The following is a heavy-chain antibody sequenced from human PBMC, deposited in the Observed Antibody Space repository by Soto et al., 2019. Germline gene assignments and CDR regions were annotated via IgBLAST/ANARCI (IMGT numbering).Heavy chain of an antibody. Sequence: QVHLVQSGAEVKKPGASVKVSCKGSGYGFTTYGITWVRQAPGQGLEWMAWISAHNGNTNYAQKLQGRVTVTGDTSTSTAYMELRSLRSDDTAVYYCARGRYGDYWGQGALVTVSS. V-gene: IGHV1-18*01. CDR1: GYGFTTYG. J-gene: IGHJ4*02. CDR3: ARGRYGDY. D-gene: IGHD1-1*01. CDR2: ISAHNGNT.